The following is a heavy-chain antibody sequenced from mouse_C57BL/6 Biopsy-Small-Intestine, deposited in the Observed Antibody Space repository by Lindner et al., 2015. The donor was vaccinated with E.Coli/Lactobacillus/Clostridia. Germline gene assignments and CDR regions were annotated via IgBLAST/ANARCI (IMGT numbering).Heavy chain of an antibody. CDR1: GYSLTGYF. CDR2: INPYNGDS. V-gene: IGHV1-20*01. D-gene: IGHD2-3*01. Sequence: EVQLQESGPELVKPGDSVKISCKASGYSLTGYFMNWVMQSHGKSLEWIGRINPYNGDSFYNQKFRGKATLTVDKSSNTAHMELRSLTSEDSTVYYCARNDVYHWYFDVWGTGTTVTVSS. CDR3: ARNDVYHWYFDV. J-gene: IGHJ1*03.